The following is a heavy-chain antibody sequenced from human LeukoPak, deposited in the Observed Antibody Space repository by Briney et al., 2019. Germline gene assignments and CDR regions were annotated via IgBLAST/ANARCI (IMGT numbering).Heavy chain of an antibody. Sequence: PSETLSLTCAVYGGSFSGYYWSWIRQPPGKGLEWIGEINHSGSTNYNPSLKSRVTISVDTSTNQFSLKLSSVTAADTAVYYCARRFRSHNAYFQHWGQGTLVTVSS. V-gene: IGHV4-34*01. CDR3: ARRFRSHNAYFQH. CDR1: GGSFSGYY. CDR2: INHSGST. D-gene: IGHD1-1*01. J-gene: IGHJ1*01.